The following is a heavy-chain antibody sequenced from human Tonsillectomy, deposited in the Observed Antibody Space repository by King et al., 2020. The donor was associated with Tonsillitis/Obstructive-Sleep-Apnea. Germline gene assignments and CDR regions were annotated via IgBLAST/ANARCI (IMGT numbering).Heavy chain of an antibody. CDR3: VGNLDV. CDR1: GFNFSGYW. D-gene: IGHD4-23*01. J-gene: IGHJ6*04. CDR2: IKQDGSEK. V-gene: IGHV3-7*02. Sequence: VQLVESGGGLVLPGGSLRLSCAASGFNFSGYWMTWVRQAPGKGLEWVANIKQDGSEKNYVDSVKGRFTISRDNARKSLYLQMNSLRVEDTGVYYCVGNLDVWGKGTTVTVSS.